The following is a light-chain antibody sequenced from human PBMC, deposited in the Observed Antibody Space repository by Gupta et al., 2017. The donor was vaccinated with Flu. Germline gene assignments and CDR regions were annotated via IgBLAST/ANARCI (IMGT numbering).Light chain of an antibody. CDR3: QQYNNWPPWT. CDR2: GAS. V-gene: IGKV3-15*01. Sequence: EIVMTQSPATLSVSPGDRATLSCRASQSLNSNLAWFQQKPGQAPRLLIYGASTRATGIPDRFSGSGSGTEFTLTISSLQSEDFAIYYCQQYNNWPPWTFGQGTKVEIK. CDR1: QSLNSN. J-gene: IGKJ1*01.